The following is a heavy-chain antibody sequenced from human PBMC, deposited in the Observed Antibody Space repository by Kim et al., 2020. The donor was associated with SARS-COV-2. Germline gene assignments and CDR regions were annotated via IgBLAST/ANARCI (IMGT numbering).Heavy chain of an antibody. V-gene: IGHV7-4-1*02. CDR1: GYTFTSYA. CDR3: AWSGSTFTWIQPSLDY. CDR2: INTNTGNP. J-gene: IGHJ4*02. D-gene: IGHD5-18*01. Sequence: ASVKVSCKASGYTFTSYAMNWVRQAPGQGLEWMGWINTNTGNPTYAQGFTGRFVFSLDTSVSTAYLQISSLKAEDTAVYYCAWSGSTFTWIQPSLDYWGQGTLVTVSS.